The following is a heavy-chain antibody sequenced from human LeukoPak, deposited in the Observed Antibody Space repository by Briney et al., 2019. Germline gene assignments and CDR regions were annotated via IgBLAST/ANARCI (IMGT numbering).Heavy chain of an antibody. Sequence: PGGSLRLSCAASGFTFSSYAMHWVRQAPGKGLEWVSYISSSGSTIYYADSVKGRFTISRDNAKNSLYLQMNSLRAEDTAVYYCARVGCSSTSCRPGRSYYYYMDVWGKGTTVTISS. V-gene: IGHV3-48*03. CDR2: ISSSGSTI. J-gene: IGHJ6*03. CDR3: ARVGCSSTSCRPGRSYYYYMDV. D-gene: IGHD2-2*01. CDR1: GFTFSSYA.